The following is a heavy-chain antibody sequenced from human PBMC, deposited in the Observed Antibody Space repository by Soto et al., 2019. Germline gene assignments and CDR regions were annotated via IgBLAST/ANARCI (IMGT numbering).Heavy chain of an antibody. CDR1: GFTFSSYA. CDR3: ARDHGSSWPPTYYYDGMDV. V-gene: IGHV3-30-3*01. CDR2: ISYDGSNK. D-gene: IGHD6-13*01. Sequence: QVQLVESGGGVVQPGRSLRLSCAASGFTFSSYAMHWVRQAPGKGLEWVAVISYDGSNKYYADSVKGRFTISRDNSKNTLYLQMNSLRAEDTAVYYWARDHGSSWPPTYYYDGMDVWGQGTTVTVSS. J-gene: IGHJ6*02.